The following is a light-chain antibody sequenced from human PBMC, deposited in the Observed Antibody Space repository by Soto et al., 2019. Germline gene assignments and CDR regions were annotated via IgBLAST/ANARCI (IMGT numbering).Light chain of an antibody. CDR2: NVY. CDR1: SSDVGVYNF. Sequence: QSVLTQPASVSGSPGQSITISCTGTSSDVGVYNFVSWHQQHPGKAPKLMIYNVYDRPSGISYRFSGSKSGNTASLTISGLQGEDEADYYCSAYTVSRTYVFGTGTKVTVL. J-gene: IGLJ1*01. CDR3: SAYTVSRTYV. V-gene: IGLV2-14*03.